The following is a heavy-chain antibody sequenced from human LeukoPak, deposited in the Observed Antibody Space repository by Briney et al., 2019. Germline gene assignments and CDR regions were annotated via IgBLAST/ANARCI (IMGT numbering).Heavy chain of an antibody. D-gene: IGHD5-24*01. Sequence: SVKVSCKASGGTFSSYAISWVRQAPGQGLEWMGGIIPIFGTANYAQKFQGRVTITADESTSTAYMELSSLRSEDTAVYYCARALEMALQHQYFGYWGQGTLVTVSS. V-gene: IGHV1-69*13. J-gene: IGHJ4*02. CDR1: GGTFSSYA. CDR2: IIPIFGTA. CDR3: ARALEMALQHQYFGY.